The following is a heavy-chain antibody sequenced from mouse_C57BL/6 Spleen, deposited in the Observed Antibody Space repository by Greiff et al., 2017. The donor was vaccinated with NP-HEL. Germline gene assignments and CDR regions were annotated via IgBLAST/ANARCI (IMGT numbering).Heavy chain of an antibody. Sequence: VQLQQPGAELVRPGSSVKLSCKASGYTFTSYWMHWVKQRPIQGLEWIGNIDPSDSETHYNQKFKDKATLTVDTSSSTAYMQLSSLTSADAAVYYCARRGETGTPFDYWGQGTPLTVSS. V-gene: IGHV1-52*01. D-gene: IGHD4-1*01. J-gene: IGHJ2*01. CDR3: ARRGETGTPFDY. CDR2: IDPSDSET. CDR1: GYTFTSYW.